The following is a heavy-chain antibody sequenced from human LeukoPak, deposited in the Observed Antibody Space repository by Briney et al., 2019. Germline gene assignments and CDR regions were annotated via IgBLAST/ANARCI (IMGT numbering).Heavy chain of an antibody. CDR3: TRTHCSSTSCYPG. CDR1: RFSLSTYW. Sequence: GGSLRLSCAASRFSLSTYWMHWVRQAPGRGLVWVSRINPDGSDTTYADSVKGRFTISRDDAKNTLYLQMNSLRPEDTAVYYCTRTHCSSTSCYPGWGQGTLVTVSS. V-gene: IGHV3-74*01. CDR2: INPDGSDT. D-gene: IGHD2-2*01. J-gene: IGHJ4*02.